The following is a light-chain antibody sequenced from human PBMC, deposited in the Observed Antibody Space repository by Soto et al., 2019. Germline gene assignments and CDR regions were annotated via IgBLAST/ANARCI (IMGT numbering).Light chain of an antibody. Sequence: QLVLTQPSSVSGAPGQRVTISCTGSSSNIGAGYDVHWYQDLPGTAPRLLIYTNNNRPSGVPDRFSASNSGTSASLAIAGLQAEDEADYYCQSYDSSLGGYVFGTGTKLTVL. CDR2: TNN. J-gene: IGLJ1*01. CDR1: SSNIGAGYD. V-gene: IGLV1-40*01. CDR3: QSYDSSLGGYV.